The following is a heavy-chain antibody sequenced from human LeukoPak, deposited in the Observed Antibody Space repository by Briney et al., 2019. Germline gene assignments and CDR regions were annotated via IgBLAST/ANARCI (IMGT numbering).Heavy chain of an antibody. V-gene: IGHV3-21*06. CDR3: ARVAEAAAFDS. CDR1: GFTFSTYS. Sequence: GGSLRLSCAASGFTFSTYSMNWVRQAPGKGLEWVSSISSNSRHIYYADSVRGRFTISRDNAKNSLYLQMNSLKPEDTAVYYCARVAEAAAFDSWGQGTLVTVSS. CDR2: ISSNSRHI. J-gene: IGHJ4*02. D-gene: IGHD6-13*01.